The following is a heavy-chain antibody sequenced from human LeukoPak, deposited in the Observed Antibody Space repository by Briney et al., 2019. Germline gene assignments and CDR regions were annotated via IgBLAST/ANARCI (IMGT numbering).Heavy chain of an antibody. CDR2: IYYSGST. Sequence: SQTLSLTCTVSGGSISSGGYYWSWIRQHPGKGLEWIGYIYYSGSTYYNPSLKSRVTISVDTSKNQFSLKLSSVTAADTAVYYCARIVISSSAGPTDAFDIWGQGTMVTVSS. J-gene: IGHJ3*02. CDR3: ARIVISSSAGPTDAFDI. CDR1: GGSISSGGYY. V-gene: IGHV4-31*03. D-gene: IGHD6-13*01.